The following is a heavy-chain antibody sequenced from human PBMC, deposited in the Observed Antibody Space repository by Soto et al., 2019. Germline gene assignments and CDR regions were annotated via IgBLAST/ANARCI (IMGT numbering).Heavy chain of an antibody. J-gene: IGHJ6*02. CDR3: AKYKWFGELLPPHGMDV. D-gene: IGHD3-10*01. CDR1: GFTFSSYA. V-gene: IGHV3-23*01. Sequence: GGSLRLSCAASGFTFSSYAMSWVRQAPGKGLEWVSAISGSGGSTYYADSVKGRFTISRDNSKNTLYLQMNSLRAEDTAVYYCAKYKWFGELLPPHGMDVWGQGPTVTVYS. CDR2: ISGSGGST.